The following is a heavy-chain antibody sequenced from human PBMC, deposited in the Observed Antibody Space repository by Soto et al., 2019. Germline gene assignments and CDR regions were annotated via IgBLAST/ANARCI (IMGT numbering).Heavy chain of an antibody. Sequence: GGSLRLSCAASGFTFSSYEMNWVRQAPGKGLEWVSYISSSGSTIYYADSVKGRFTISRDNAKNSLYLQMNSLRAEDTAVYYCARDRGPYDFWSGYYTYYYYGMDVWGQGTTVTVSS. CDR1: GFTFSSYE. V-gene: IGHV3-48*03. D-gene: IGHD3-3*01. J-gene: IGHJ6*02. CDR2: ISSSGSTI. CDR3: ARDRGPYDFWSGYYTYYYYGMDV.